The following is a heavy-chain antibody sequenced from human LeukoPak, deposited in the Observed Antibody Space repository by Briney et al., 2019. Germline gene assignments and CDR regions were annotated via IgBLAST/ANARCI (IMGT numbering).Heavy chain of an antibody. CDR3: ARDLGYCSGGSCFSHFLSDS. J-gene: IGHJ4*02. CDR2: ISSSSSYI. D-gene: IGHD2-15*01. V-gene: IGHV3-21*01. CDR1: GFTFSSYS. Sequence: GGSLRLSCAASGFTFSSYSMNWVRQAPGKGLEWVSSISSSSSYIYYADSVKGRFTISRDNAKNSLYLQMNSLRAEDTAVYYCARDLGYCSGGSCFSHFLSDSWGPGTLVTVSS.